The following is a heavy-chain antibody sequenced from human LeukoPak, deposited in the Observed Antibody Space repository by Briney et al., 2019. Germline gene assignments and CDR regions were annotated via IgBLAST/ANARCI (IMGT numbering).Heavy chain of an antibody. Sequence: SETLSLTCTVSGGSISSYYWSWIRQPPGKGLEWIGYIYYSGSTNYNPSLKSRVTISVDTSKNQFFLKLSSVTAADTAVYYCARGSFNYYGMDVWGQGTTVTVSS. CDR2: IYYSGST. D-gene: IGHD3-10*01. V-gene: IGHV4-59*01. CDR3: ARGSFNYYGMDV. J-gene: IGHJ6*02. CDR1: GGSISSYY.